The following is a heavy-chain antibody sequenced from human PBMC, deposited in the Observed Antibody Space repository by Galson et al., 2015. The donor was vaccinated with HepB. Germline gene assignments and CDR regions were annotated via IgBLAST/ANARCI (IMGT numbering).Heavy chain of an antibody. V-gene: IGHV3-66*01. J-gene: IGHJ4*02. CDR3: ARGRGDPRNSAAWFDLDY. D-gene: IGHD3-10*01. CDR2: IQAGGTT. CDR1: GFDFIRHG. Sequence: SLRLSCAGAGFDFIRHGISWVRQAPGKGLEWVSVIQAGGTTLYADSVKGRFTISRDDSKNTLHLQMISLRAEDTAVYYCARGRGDPRNSAAWFDLDYWGQGALVTVSS.